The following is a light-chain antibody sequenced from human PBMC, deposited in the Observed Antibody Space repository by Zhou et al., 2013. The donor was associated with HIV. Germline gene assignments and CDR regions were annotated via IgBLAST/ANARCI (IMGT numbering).Light chain of an antibody. CDR1: QSVSSN. Sequence: EIVMTQSPATLSVSPGERATLSCRASQSVSSNLAWYQQKPGQAPRLLIYGASTRATGIPARFSGSGSGTEFTLIISRLEPEDFAVYYCQHYEMSGLITFGPGTKVDV. CDR2: GAS. J-gene: IGKJ3*01. CDR3: QHYEMSGLIT. V-gene: IGKV3-15*01.